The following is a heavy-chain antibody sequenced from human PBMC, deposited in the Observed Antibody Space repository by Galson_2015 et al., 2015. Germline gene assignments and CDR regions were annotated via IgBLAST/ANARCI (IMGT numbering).Heavy chain of an antibody. Sequence: SVKVSCKASGGTFSSYAISWVRQAPGQGLEWMGGIIPIFGTANYAQKFQGRVTITADESTGTAYMELSSLRSEDTAVYYRASRITGTTYGMDVWGQGTTVTVSS. CDR2: IIPIFGTA. CDR3: ASRITGTTYGMDV. D-gene: IGHD1-7*01. CDR1: GGTFSSYA. V-gene: IGHV1-69*13. J-gene: IGHJ6*02.